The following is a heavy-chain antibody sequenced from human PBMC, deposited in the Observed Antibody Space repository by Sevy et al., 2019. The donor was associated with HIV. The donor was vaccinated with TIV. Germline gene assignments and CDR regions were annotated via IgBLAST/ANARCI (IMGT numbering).Heavy chain of an antibody. CDR3: ARDGGRGGDFDF. CDR2: ISGSSSAK. CDR1: GFSFNYYF. J-gene: IGHJ4*02. Sequence: GGSLRLSCAASGFSFNYYFMSWIRQAPGKGLEWISYISGSSSAKYYADSVNGRFTISRDNAKNSVYLEMNSLRADDTAGYYCARDGGRGGDFDFWGQGALVTVSS. V-gene: IGHV3-11*01. D-gene: IGHD3-10*01.